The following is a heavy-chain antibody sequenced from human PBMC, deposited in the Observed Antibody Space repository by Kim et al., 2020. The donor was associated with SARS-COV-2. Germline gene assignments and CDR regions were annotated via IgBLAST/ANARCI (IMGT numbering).Heavy chain of an antibody. Sequence: SETLSLTCTVSGGSISSGGYYWSWIRQHPGKGLEWIGYIYYSGSTYYNPSPKSRVTISVDTSKNQFSLKLSSVTAADTSVYYCATNQPHHPAYYYYYMDVWGKGTTVTVSS. V-gene: IGHV4-31*03. D-gene: IGHD2-2*01. CDR1: GGSISSGGYY. J-gene: IGHJ6*03. CDR2: IYYSGST. CDR3: ATNQPHHPAYYYYYMDV.